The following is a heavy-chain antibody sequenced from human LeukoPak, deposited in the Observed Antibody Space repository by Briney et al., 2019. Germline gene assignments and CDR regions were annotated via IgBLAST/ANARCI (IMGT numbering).Heavy chain of an antibody. Sequence: PGGSLRLSCAVSGFTFKAFPMHWVRQAPGKGLEWVALISPNGGNDYYVDSVKGRFTISRDNSENTLYLQMTGLRAEDTAVYYCAREIGRRTVTTFTVYYGMDVWGQGTTVTVSS. J-gene: IGHJ6*02. V-gene: IGHV3-30-3*01. CDR1: GFTFKAFP. CDR2: ISPNGGND. D-gene: IGHD4-17*01. CDR3: AREIGRRTVTTFTVYYGMDV.